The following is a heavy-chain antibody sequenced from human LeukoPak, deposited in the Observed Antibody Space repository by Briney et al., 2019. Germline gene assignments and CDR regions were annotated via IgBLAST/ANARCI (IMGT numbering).Heavy chain of an antibody. CDR2: ISSSSSTI. V-gene: IGHV3-48*04. Sequence: GGSLRLSCAVSGFTFSSYSMNWVRQAPGKGLEWVSYISSSSSTIYYADSVKGRFTISRDNAKNSLYLQMNSLRAEDTAVYYCARDIEYDWAAAGFDAFDIWGQGTMVTVSS. CDR3: ARDIEYDWAAAGFDAFDI. CDR1: GFTFSSYS. J-gene: IGHJ3*02. D-gene: IGHD6-13*01.